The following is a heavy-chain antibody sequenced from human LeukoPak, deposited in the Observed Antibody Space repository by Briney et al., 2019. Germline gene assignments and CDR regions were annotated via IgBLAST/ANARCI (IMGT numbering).Heavy chain of an antibody. Sequence: ASVKVSCKASGYTFTDYYMHWVRQAPEQGLEWMGWINLNSGGTNFAQRFQGRVTMTRDTSISTAYMDLSRLISDDTAVYYCARDAGYCTGGSCWYFDHWGQGTLVTVSS. CDR1: GYTFTDYY. V-gene: IGHV1-2*02. CDR3: ARDAGYCTGGSCWYFDH. CDR2: INLNSGGT. D-gene: IGHD2-15*01. J-gene: IGHJ4*02.